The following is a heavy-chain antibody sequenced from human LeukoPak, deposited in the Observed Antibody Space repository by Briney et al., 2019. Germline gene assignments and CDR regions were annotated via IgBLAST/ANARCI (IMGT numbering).Heavy chain of an antibody. V-gene: IGHV3-23*01. Sequence: GGSLRLSCAASGFTFSSYAMSWARQAPGKGLEWVSAISGSGGSTYYADSVKGRFTISRDNSKNTLYLQMNSLRAEDTAVYYCAKDPNHYDSSGYTLEFFDYWGQGTLVTVSS. CDR1: GFTFSSYA. D-gene: IGHD3-22*01. J-gene: IGHJ4*02. CDR3: AKDPNHYDSSGYTLEFFDY. CDR2: ISGSGGST.